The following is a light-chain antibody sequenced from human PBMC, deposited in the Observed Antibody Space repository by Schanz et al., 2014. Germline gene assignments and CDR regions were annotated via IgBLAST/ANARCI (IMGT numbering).Light chain of an antibody. CDR3: AAWDDSLNGHVV. J-gene: IGLJ2*01. V-gene: IGLV2-14*01. Sequence: QSALTQPASVSGSPGQSITISCTGTSSDVGGYNYVSWYQQHPGKAPKFMIYGGTKRPSGVPDRFSGSKSGTSASLAISGLQSEDEAHYYCAAWDDSLNGHVVFGGGTKLTVL. CDR2: GGT. CDR1: SSDVGGYNY.